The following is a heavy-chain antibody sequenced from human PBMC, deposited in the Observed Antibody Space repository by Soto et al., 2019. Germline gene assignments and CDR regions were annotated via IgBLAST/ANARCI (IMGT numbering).Heavy chain of an antibody. CDR1: GGSISSYY. CDR2: IYTSGST. Sequence: QVQLQESGPGLVKPSETLSLTCSISGGSISSYYWSWIRQPAGKGLEWIGGIYTSGSTNHNPSLNNRATISVDTSKHQFSLKLSSVTAAATAVYYCAREIQRYFDYWGQGTLVTVSS. J-gene: IGHJ4*02. CDR3: AREIQRYFDY. V-gene: IGHV4-4*07. D-gene: IGHD1-1*01.